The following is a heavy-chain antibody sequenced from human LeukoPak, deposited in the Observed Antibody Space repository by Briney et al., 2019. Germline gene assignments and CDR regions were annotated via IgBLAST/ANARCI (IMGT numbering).Heavy chain of an antibody. D-gene: IGHD6-19*01. CDR1: GFTFSSYA. Sequence: GGSLRLSCAASGFTFSSYAMSWVRQAPGKGLEWVSAISGSGDSTYYADSVKGRFTISRDNSKNTLYLQMNSLRAEDTAVYYCAKRDAVADFFDYWGQGTLVTVSS. CDR3: AKRDAVADFFDY. J-gene: IGHJ4*02. CDR2: ISGSGDST. V-gene: IGHV3-23*01.